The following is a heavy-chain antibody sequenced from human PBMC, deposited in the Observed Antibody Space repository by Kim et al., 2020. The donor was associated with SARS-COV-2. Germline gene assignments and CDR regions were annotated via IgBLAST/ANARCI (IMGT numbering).Heavy chain of an antibody. J-gene: IGHJ5*02. V-gene: IGHV3-23*01. Sequence: SVKGRFTISRDNSKNTLYLQMNSLRAEDTAVYYCAKGAGSSGWYGWFDPWGQGTLVTVSS. CDR3: AKGAGSSGWYGWFDP. D-gene: IGHD6-19*01.